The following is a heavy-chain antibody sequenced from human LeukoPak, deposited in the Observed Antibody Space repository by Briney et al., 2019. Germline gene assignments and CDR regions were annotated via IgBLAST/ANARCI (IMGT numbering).Heavy chain of an antibody. J-gene: IGHJ3*02. V-gene: IGHV1-2*02. D-gene: IGHD2-2*01. CDR2: LNPDSAGA. CDR1: GYTFNGYY. Sequence: ASVKVSCKASGYTFNGYYMHWVRQAPGQGLEWMGWLNPDSAGANYAQRFQGRVTMTRDPSISTAYMELSRLRSDDTAVYYCAREGPYCSSTSCYGGEADAFDIWGQGTMVTVSS. CDR3: AREGPYCSSTSCYGGEADAFDI.